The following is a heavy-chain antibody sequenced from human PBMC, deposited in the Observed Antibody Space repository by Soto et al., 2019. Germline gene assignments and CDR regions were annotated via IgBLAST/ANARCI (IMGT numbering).Heavy chain of an antibody. CDR2: ISAYNGNT. CDR3: ARGVGSGSYYNQYNWFDP. Sequence: QVQLVQSGSEVKKPGGSVKVACKASGYTFTNYGISWVRQAPGQGLEWMGWISAYNGNTNHAQKLQGRVTMTTDTSTSTAYMELRSLRSDDTAVYYCARGVGSGSYYNQYNWFDPWGQGTLVTVSS. D-gene: IGHD3-10*01. CDR1: GYTFTNYG. J-gene: IGHJ5*02. V-gene: IGHV1-18*01.